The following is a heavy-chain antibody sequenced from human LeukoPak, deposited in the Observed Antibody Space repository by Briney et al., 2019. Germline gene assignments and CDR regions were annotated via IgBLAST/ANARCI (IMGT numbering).Heavy chain of an antibody. CDR2: ISAYNGNT. J-gene: IGHJ3*02. CDR3: AREGCSSTSCPGQEDAFDI. Sequence: ASVKVSCKASGYTFTSYGISWVRQAPGQGLEWMGWISAYNGNTNYAQKLQGRVTMTTDTSTSTAYMELRSLRSDDTAVYYCAREGCSSTSCPGQEDAFDIWGQGTMVTVSS. V-gene: IGHV1-18*01. CDR1: GYTFTSYG. D-gene: IGHD2-2*01.